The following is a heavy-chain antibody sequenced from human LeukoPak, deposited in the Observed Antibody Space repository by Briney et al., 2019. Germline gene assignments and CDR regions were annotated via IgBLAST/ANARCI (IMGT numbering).Heavy chain of an antibody. V-gene: IGHV3-53*01. CDR3: AKYGAIRDSSGYYYQTYPYFDY. CDR1: GFTVSSNY. CDR2: IYSGGST. D-gene: IGHD3-22*01. Sequence: PGGSLRLSCAASGFTVSSNYMSWVRQAPGKGLEWVSVIYSGGSTYYADSVKGRFTISRDNSKNTLYLQMNSLRAEDTAVYYCAKYGAIRDSSGYYYQTYPYFDYWGQGTLVTVSS. J-gene: IGHJ4*02.